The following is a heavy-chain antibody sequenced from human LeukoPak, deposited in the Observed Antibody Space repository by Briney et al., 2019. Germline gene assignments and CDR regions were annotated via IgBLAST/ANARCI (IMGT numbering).Heavy chain of an antibody. V-gene: IGHV3-30*03. Sequence: GGSLRLSCAASGFTFSSYGIHWVRQAPGKGLEWVAVVSYDGGNKYYADSVKGRFTISRDNSKNTLYLQMNSLRAEDTAVYYCARAGSGPTLDYWGQGTLVTVSS. CDR2: VSYDGGNK. CDR1: GFTFSSYG. D-gene: IGHD2-15*01. J-gene: IGHJ4*02. CDR3: ARAGSGPTLDY.